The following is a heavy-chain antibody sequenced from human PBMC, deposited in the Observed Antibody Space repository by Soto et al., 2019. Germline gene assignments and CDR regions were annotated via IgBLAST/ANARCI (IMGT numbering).Heavy chain of an antibody. CDR3: ARDRGGQQLVRRAPEYGMDV. D-gene: IGHD6-13*01. Sequence: ASVKVSCKASGYTFTSYGISWVRQAPGQGLEWMGWISAYNGNTNYAQKLQGRVTMTTDTSTSTAYMELRSLRSDDTAVYYCARDRGGQQLVRRAPEYGMDVWGQGTTVTVSS. J-gene: IGHJ6*02. CDR2: ISAYNGNT. V-gene: IGHV1-18*01. CDR1: GYTFTSYG.